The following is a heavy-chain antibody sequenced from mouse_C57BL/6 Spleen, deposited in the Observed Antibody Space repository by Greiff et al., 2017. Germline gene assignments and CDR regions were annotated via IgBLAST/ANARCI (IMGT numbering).Heavy chain of an antibody. J-gene: IGHJ4*01. V-gene: IGHV1-54*01. D-gene: IGHD1-1*01. CDR2: INPGSGGT. CDR3: AREEDYYGSSLYAMDY. Sequence: VQRVESGAELVRPGTSVKVSCKASGYAFTNYLIEWVKQRPGQGLEWIGVINPGSGGTNYNEKFKGKATLTADKSSSTAYMQLSSLTSEDSAVYFCAREEDYYGSSLYAMDYWGQGTSVTVSS. CDR1: GYAFTNYL.